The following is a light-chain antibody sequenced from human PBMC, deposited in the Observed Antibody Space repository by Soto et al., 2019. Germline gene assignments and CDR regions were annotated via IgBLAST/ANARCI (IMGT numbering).Light chain of an antibody. V-gene: IGLV1-40*01. J-gene: IGLJ1*01. Sequence: QSVLTQPPSVSGAPGQRVTISCTGTSSNIGAGYDVHWYQHHPGTAPKLLIYGNTIRPSGVPDRFSGSKSGNTASLTVSGEQAEDEADDYCSSFAGFNNFYVFGTGTKVTVL. CDR3: SSFAGFNNFYV. CDR1: SSNIGAGYD. CDR2: GNT.